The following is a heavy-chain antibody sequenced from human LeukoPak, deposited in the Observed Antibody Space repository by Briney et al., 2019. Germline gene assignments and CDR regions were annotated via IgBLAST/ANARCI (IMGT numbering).Heavy chain of an antibody. CDR1: GFTFSSYA. CDR3: AKDAGGYSYDNFDY. J-gene: IGHJ4*02. V-gene: IGHV3-21*04. CDR2: ISSSSTYI. Sequence: TGGSLRLSCAASGFTFSSYAMSWVRQAPGKGLEWVSSISSSSTYIYYADSVKGRFTISRDNAKNSLYLQMNTLRAEDTAVYYCAKDAGGYSYDNFDYWGQGTLVTVSS. D-gene: IGHD5-18*01.